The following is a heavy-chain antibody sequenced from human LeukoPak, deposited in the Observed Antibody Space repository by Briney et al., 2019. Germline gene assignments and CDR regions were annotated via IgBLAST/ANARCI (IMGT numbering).Heavy chain of an antibody. CDR1: GFTFSSYS. CDR2: ISSSSSYI. V-gene: IGHV3-21*01. D-gene: IGHD3-10*01. Sequence: GGSLRLSCAASGFTFSSYSMNWVRQAPGKGLEWVSSISSSSSYIYYADSVKGRFTISRDNAKNSLYLQMNSLRAEDTAVYYCARDEYYGSGSLNYYYYGMDVWGQGTTVTVSS. CDR3: ARDEYYGSGSLNYYYYGMDV. J-gene: IGHJ6*02.